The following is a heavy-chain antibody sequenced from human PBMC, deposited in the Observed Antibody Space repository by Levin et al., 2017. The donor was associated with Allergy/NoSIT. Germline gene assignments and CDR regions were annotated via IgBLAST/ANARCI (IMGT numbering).Heavy chain of an antibody. D-gene: IGHD1-1*01. J-gene: IGHJ6*03. Sequence: GESLKISCQGSGYSFTSYWIGWVRQMPGKGLEWMGIIYPGDSDTRYSPSFQGQVTFSADKSISTAYLQWSILKASDTAIYYCARRGTRDYYYYMDVWGKGTTVTVSS. V-gene: IGHV5-51*01. CDR1: GYSFTSYW. CDR3: ARRGTRDYYYYMDV. CDR2: IYPGDSDT.